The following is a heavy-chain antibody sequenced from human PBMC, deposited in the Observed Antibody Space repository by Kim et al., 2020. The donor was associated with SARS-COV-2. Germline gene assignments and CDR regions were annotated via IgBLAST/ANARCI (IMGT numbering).Heavy chain of an antibody. Sequence: ASVKVSCKASGYTFTGYYMHWVRQAPGQGLEWMGWINPNSGGTNYAQKVQGRVTMTRDTSISTAYMELSRLRSDDTAVYYCARRGVKTLRVLEWLPSYMDVWRQGTTVTVSS. J-gene: IGHJ6*02. CDR2: INPNSGGT. CDR1: GYTFTGYY. V-gene: IGHV1-2*02. D-gene: IGHD3-3*01. CDR3: ARRGVKTLRVLEWLPSYMDV.